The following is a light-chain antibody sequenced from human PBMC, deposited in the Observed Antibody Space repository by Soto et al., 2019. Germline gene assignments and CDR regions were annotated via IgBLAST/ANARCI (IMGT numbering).Light chain of an antibody. CDR1: QSVNTK. CDR3: QHYNNWPPIT. CDR2: GAS. J-gene: IGKJ5*01. Sequence: EIVVTQSPATLSVSPGERVTLSCRASQSVNTKLAWYQQQPGQAPRLLIYGASTRATDIPARFSGSGSGTEFTLTISSLQSEDSAIYYCQHYNNWPPITFGQGTRLEIK. V-gene: IGKV3-15*01.